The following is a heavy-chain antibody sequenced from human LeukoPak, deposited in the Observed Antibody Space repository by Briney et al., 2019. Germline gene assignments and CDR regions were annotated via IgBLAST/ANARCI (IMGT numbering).Heavy chain of an antibody. CDR1: GGSISSSNW. Sequence: PSGTLSLTCAVSGGSISSSNWWSWVRQPPGKGLEWIGKIYHSGSTNYNPSLKSRVTISVDKSKNQFSLKLSSVTAADTAVYYCARILYCSGGSCYSGKYYFDYWGQGTLVTVSS. CDR3: ARILYCSGGSCYSGKYYFDY. V-gene: IGHV4-4*02. CDR2: IYHSGST. J-gene: IGHJ4*02. D-gene: IGHD2-15*01.